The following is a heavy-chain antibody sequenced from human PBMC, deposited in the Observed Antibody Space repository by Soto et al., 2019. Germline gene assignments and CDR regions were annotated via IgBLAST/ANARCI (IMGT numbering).Heavy chain of an antibody. J-gene: IGHJ4*02. D-gene: IGHD4-17*01. CDR1: GFTFSSYG. Sequence: PGGSLRLSCAASGFTFSSYGMSWVRQVPGKGLEWVSGINRDGGSTSYADSVKGRFTISRDNAKNSLYLQMNSLRAEDTAFYYCARAPGFYGDFFDYWGQGTLVTVSS. CDR2: INRDGGST. CDR3: ARAPGFYGDFFDY. V-gene: IGHV3-20*04.